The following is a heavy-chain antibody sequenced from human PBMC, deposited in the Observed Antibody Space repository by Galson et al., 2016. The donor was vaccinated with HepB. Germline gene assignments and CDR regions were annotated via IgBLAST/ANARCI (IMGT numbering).Heavy chain of an antibody. CDR2: ISSSSRSI. J-gene: IGHJ4*02. Sequence: SLRLSCAASGFTFSGYSMHWVRQAPGKGLEWVSYISSSSRSIYYADSVKGRFTVSRDNAKNLHFLHMDSLRDEDTAVYYCARSCTKGVCYDYWGQGTLVTVSS. D-gene: IGHD2-8*01. CDR3: ARSCTKGVCYDY. V-gene: IGHV3-48*02. CDR1: GFTFSGYS.